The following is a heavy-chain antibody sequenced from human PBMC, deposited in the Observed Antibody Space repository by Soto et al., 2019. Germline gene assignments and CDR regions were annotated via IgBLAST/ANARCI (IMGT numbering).Heavy chain of an antibody. V-gene: IGHV2-5*02. D-gene: IGHD7-27*01. CDR2: RYWDDDK. J-gene: IGHJ4*02. CDR3: AHSPYWGGLPLDC. CDR1: GFSLSTSGVG. Sequence: QITLKESGPTLVKHTQNLTLTCNISGFSLSTSGVGVGWIRQHPGKALEWLALRYWDDDKRYSPSLKSRLNITKDTSKHQLVLKKTNVDPVDTTTYCCAHSPYWGGLPLDCRGQGTLITVPS.